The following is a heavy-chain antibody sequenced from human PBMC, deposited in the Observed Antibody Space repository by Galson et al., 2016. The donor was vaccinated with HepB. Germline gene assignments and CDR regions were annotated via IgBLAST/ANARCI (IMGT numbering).Heavy chain of an antibody. CDR1: GFAVSGNY. D-gene: IGHD3/OR15-3a*01. J-gene: IGHJ4*02. CDR3: ASEGTGEDWAFYY. Sequence: SLRLSCAASGFAVSGNYMGWARQAPGKGLEWVSVVYSGGATYYSDSVKGRFTISRANSRNLYLQMNSLRVEDTAVYFCASEGTGEDWAFYYWGQGTLVTVSS. CDR2: VYSGGAT. V-gene: IGHV3-53*01.